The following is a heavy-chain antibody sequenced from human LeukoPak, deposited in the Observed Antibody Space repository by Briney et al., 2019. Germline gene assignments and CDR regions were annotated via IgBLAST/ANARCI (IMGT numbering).Heavy chain of an antibody. D-gene: IGHD3-10*01. V-gene: IGHV1-18*04. J-gene: IGHJ3*02. CDR2: ISAYNGNT. Sequence: ASVKVSCKASGYTFTSYGISWVRQAPGQGLEWMGWISAYNGNTNYAQKLQGRVTMTTDTSTSAAYMELRSLRSDDTVVYYCARDHDGSGPPLFKGDAFDIWGQGTMVTVSS. CDR3: ARDHDGSGPPLFKGDAFDI. CDR1: GYTFTSYG.